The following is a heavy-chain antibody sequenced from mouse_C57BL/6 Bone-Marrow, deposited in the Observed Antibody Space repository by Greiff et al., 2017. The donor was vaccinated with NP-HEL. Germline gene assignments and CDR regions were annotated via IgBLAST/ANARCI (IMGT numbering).Heavy chain of an antibody. V-gene: IGHV14-2*01. CDR1: GFNIKDYY. CDR3: ARRAYGYDSPFDY. J-gene: IGHJ2*01. Sequence: EVQLQQSGAELVKPGASVKLSCTASGFNIKDYYMHWVKQRTEQGLEWIGRLDPEDGAPKYAPKFQGKATITADTSSNTAYLQLSSLTSEDTAVYYCARRAYGYDSPFDYWGQGTTLTGSS. CDR2: LDPEDGAP. D-gene: IGHD2-2*01.